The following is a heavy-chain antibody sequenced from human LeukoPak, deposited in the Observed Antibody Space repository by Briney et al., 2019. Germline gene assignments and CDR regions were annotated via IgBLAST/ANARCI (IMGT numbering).Heavy chain of an antibody. V-gene: IGHV3-7*01. D-gene: IGHD2-21*01. CDR2: IKQDGSEK. CDR1: GFTFSNYW. CDR3: ASWGLIVVVIALNAFDI. J-gene: IGHJ3*02. Sequence: GGSLRLSCAASGFTFSNYWMSWVRQAPGKGLEWVANIKQDGSEKYYVDSVKGRFTISRDNAKNSLYLQMNSLRAEDTAVYYCASWGLIVVVIALNAFDIWGQGTMVTVSS.